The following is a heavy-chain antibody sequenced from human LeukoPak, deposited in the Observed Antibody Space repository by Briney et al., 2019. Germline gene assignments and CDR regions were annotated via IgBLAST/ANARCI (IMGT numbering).Heavy chain of an antibody. Sequence: PGGSLRLSCTLSGFTHCVYAMTGAPGAPGGGVVGVIYIRSKAYGGPPEYAPAVKGRFSISRDDSKSIAYLQMNSLYTEDTAVYFCARRGGWYTDYWGQGTLVTVSS. V-gene: IGHV3-49*04. J-gene: IGHJ4*02. CDR1: GFTHCVYA. D-gene: IGHD6-19*01. CDR2: IRSKAYGGPP. CDR3: ARRGGWYTDY.